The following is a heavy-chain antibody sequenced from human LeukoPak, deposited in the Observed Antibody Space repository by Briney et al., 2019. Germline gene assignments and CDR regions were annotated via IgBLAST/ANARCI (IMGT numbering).Heavy chain of an antibody. CDR1: RFTFSSYY. CDR2: ISDDGVKK. D-gene: IGHD3-22*01. CDR3: ARSITMIVVVTYFDY. J-gene: IGHJ4*02. Sequence: PGRSLRLSCAASRFTFSSYYMYWVRQAPGKGLEWVAFISDDGVKKYYADSVEGRFTISRDNSNNTLYLQMNSLRDEDTAVYYCARSITMIVVVTYFDYWGQGTLVTVSS. V-gene: IGHV3-30*14.